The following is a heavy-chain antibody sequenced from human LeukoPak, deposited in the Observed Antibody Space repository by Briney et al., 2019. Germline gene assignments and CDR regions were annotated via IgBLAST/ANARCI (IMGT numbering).Heavy chain of an antibody. V-gene: IGHV3-21*01. CDR2: ISSSSSYI. CDR3: ARIEYSTGWSFDY. D-gene: IGHD6-19*01. CDR1: GFTFSSYS. J-gene: IGHJ4*02. Sequence: GGSLRLSWAASGFTFSSYSMNWVRQAPGKGLEWVSSISSSSSYIYYADSVKGRFTISRDNAKNSLYLQMNSLRAEDTAVYYCARIEYSTGWSFDYWGQGTLVTVSS.